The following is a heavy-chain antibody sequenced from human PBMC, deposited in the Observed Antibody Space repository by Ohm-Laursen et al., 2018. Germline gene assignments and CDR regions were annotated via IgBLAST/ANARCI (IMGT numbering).Heavy chain of an antibody. CDR3: ARDPEDPYSSSWTNWLDP. V-gene: IGHV3-21*01. Sequence: GSLRLSCAASGFSVSSYDMNWVRHAPGKGLEWISYISETSSHIYDADSVRGRFTVSRDNAKNTLYLQLSRLKTEDTAVYYCARDPEDPYSSSWTNWLDPWGQGTLVTVSS. D-gene: IGHD6-13*01. CDR1: GFSVSSYD. J-gene: IGHJ5*02. CDR2: ISETSSHI.